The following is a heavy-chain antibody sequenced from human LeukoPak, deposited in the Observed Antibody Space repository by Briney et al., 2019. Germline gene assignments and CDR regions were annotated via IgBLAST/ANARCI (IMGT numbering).Heavy chain of an antibody. CDR1: GYTFTSYG. J-gene: IGHJ5*02. V-gene: IGHV1-18*01. CDR3: AKDPSGHDWSGYRGWFDP. CDR2: ISAYNGNT. D-gene: IGHD3-3*01. Sequence: ASVKVSCKASGYTFTSYGISWVRQAPGQGLEWMGWISAYNGNTNYAQKLQGGVTMTTDTSTSTAYMELRSLRSDDTAVYYCAKDPSGHDWSGYRGWFDPWGQGTLVTVSS.